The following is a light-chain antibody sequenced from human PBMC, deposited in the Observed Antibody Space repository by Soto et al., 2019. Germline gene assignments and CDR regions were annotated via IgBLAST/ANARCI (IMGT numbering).Light chain of an antibody. J-gene: IGKJ1*01. CDR1: QSINNG. CDR2: KAS. CDR3: QQYTYYPWT. Sequence: DIQMTQSPSTLSASVGDRVTITCRASQSINNGLAWYQQKPGEAPNLLIYKASTIESGVPSRFSGSASGTEFTLTISSLQPDDSATYYCQQYTYYPWTFGQGTQVEIK. V-gene: IGKV1-5*03.